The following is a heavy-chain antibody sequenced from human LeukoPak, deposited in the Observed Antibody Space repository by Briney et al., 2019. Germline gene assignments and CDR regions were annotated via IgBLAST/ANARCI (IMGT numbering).Heavy chain of an antibody. J-gene: IGHJ3*02. CDR1: GFTFDNYD. D-gene: IGHD2-2*03. CDR2: IGTAGDT. V-gene: IGHV3-13*01. CDR3: ARSVFGFCSRATCYEGAFDI. Sequence: SGGSLRLSCAASGFTFDNYDFHWVRQGTGKGLEWVSAIGTAGDTYYPGSVRGRFTISRENAKNTFYLQMNSLRAGDTAVYYCARSVFGFCSRATCYEGAFDIWGQETMVTVSP.